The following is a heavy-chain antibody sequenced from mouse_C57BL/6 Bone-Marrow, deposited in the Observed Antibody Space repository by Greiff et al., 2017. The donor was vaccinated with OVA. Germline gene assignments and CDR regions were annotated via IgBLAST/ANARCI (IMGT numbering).Heavy chain of an antibody. J-gene: IGHJ2*01. CDR3: ARRGSPYYFDY. Sequence: EVQLQQSGPELVKPGASVKISCKASGYSFTGYYMNWVKQSPEKSLEWIGEINPSTGGTTYNQKFKAKATLTVDKSSSTAYMQLKSLTSEDSAVYYCARRGSPYYFDYWGQGTTLTVSS. D-gene: IGHD1-1*02. V-gene: IGHV1-42*01. CDR1: GYSFTGYY. CDR2: INPSTGGT.